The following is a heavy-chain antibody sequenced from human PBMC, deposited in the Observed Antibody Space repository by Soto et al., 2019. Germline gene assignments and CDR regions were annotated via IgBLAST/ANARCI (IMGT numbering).Heavy chain of an antibody. V-gene: IGHV3-74*01. J-gene: IGHJ6*04. CDR2: IDNAGTDS. CDR3: ARGWFGPDV. Sequence: EVQLVESGGGLVQPGGSLRLSCAASGFTLSGRSMHWVRQAPGKGLVWVSGIDNAGTDSTYADSVKGRFTSSRDNAKNMLYLQMHSRRVEDTAVYYCARGWFGPDVWGKGTTVTVSS. D-gene: IGHD3-10*01. CDR1: GFTLSGRS.